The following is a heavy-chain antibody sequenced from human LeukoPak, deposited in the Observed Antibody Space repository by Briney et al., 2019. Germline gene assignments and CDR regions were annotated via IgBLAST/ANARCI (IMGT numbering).Heavy chain of an antibody. J-gene: IGHJ4*02. Sequence: PGGSLRLSCAASGFTFSDYSMSWVRQVPGKGLEWISYISDSSGTIYDADSVKGRFTISRDNAKNSLYLQMNSLRVEDTAVYYCARARQQWLEGPYYFDSWGQGTLVTVSS. CDR2: ISDSSGTI. D-gene: IGHD6-19*01. CDR1: GFTFSDYS. CDR3: ARARQQWLEGPYYFDS. V-gene: IGHV3-48*01.